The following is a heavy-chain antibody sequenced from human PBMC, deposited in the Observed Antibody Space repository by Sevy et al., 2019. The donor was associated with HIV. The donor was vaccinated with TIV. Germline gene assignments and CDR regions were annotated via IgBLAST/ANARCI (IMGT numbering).Heavy chain of an antibody. V-gene: IGHV4-59*01. CDR3: AGDSSGMWGPVDY. Sequence: SETLSLTCTVSGGSISSYYWSWIRQPPGKGLEWIGYIHYSVSTNYNPSLKSRITISVDTSKNQFSLKLSSVTAADTAGYYGAGDSSGMWGPVDYWGQGTLVTVSS. D-gene: IGHD6-25*01. J-gene: IGHJ4*02. CDR1: GGSISSYY. CDR2: IHYSVST.